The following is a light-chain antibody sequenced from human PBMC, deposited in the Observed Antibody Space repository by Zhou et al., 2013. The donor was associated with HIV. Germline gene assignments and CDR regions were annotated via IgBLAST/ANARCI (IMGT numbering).Light chain of an antibody. Sequence: IQMTQSPVSVSASTGDRVTITCRASHDVKTHVAWYQQKPGKAPRLLISSASSLQPEVPSRFSGSGSGTNFTFFISCLQSEDFAIYFCHQYYTLPLTFGGGTMVEV. CDR3: HQYYTLPLT. CDR1: HDVKTH. CDR2: SAS. J-gene: IGKJ4*01. V-gene: IGKV1-8*01.